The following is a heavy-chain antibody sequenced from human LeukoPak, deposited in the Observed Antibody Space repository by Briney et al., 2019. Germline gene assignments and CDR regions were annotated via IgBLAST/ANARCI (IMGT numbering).Heavy chain of an antibody. CDR3: ARGPLAVPATDY. D-gene: IGHD2-2*01. CDR2: IYHSGST. J-gene: IGHJ4*02. CDR1: GDSVSSGGYY. V-gene: IGHV4-30-2*01. Sequence: PSETLSLTCIVSGDSVSSGGYYWSWIRQPPGKGLEWIGYIYHSGSTYYNPSLKSRVTISVDRSKNQFSLKLSSVTAADTAVYYCARGPLAVPATDYWGQGTLVTVSS.